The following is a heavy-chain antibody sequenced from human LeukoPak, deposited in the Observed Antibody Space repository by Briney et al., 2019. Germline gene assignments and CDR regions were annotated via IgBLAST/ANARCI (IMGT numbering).Heavy chain of an antibody. D-gene: IGHD3-16*01. CDR1: GYTFTGYY. CDR3: ARAFDYTAAYLHYYYMDV. CDR2: INPNSGGT. J-gene: IGHJ6*03. V-gene: IGHV1-2*02. Sequence: GASVKVSCKASGYTFTGYYMHWVRQAPGQGLEWMGWINPNSGGTNYAQKFQGRVTMTRDTSISTADMELSRLRSDDTAVYYCARAFDYTAAYLHYYYMDVWGKGTTVTVSS.